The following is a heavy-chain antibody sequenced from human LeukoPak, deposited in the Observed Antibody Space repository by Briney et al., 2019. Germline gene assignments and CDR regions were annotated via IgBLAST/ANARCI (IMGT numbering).Heavy chain of an antibody. J-gene: IGHJ4*02. Sequence: SETPSLTCTVSGGSISSHYWSWIRQPPGKGLEWIGYIYYSGSTNYNPSLKSRVTISVDTSKNQFSLKLSSVTAADTAVYYCARGGSDSSLPNFDYWGQGTLVTVSS. D-gene: IGHD2-21*02. V-gene: IGHV4-59*11. CDR3: ARGGSDSSLPNFDY. CDR2: IYYSGST. CDR1: GGSISSHY.